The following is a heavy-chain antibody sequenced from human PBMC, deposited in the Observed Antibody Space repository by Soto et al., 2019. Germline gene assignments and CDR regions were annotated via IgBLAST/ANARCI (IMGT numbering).Heavy chain of an antibody. Sequence: QVQLQESGPGLVKPSQTLSLTCTVSGGSISSGGYYWSWIRQHPGKGLEWIGYIYYSGSTYYNPSLKSRVTISVDTSKNQFSLKLSSVTAADTAVYYCARQFIVVVVAATRGHGAFDIWGQGTMVTVSS. CDR1: GGSISSGGYY. D-gene: IGHD2-15*01. J-gene: IGHJ3*02. CDR3: ARQFIVVVVAATRGHGAFDI. V-gene: IGHV4-31*03. CDR2: IYYSGST.